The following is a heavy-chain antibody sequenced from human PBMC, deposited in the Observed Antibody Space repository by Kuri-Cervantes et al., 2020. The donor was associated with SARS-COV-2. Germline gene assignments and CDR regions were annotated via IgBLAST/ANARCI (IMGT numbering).Heavy chain of an antibody. CDR1: GGSISSSNW. CDR2: IYHSGST. Sequence: SCAVSGGSISSSNWWSWVRQPPGKGLEWIGEIYHSGSTNYNPSLKSRVTISVDKSKNQFSLKLSSVTAADTAVYYCARPGYCSSTSCYNNWFDPWGQGTLVTVSS. D-gene: IGHD2-2*02. V-gene: IGHV4-4*02. CDR3: ARPGYCSSTSCYNNWFDP. J-gene: IGHJ5*02.